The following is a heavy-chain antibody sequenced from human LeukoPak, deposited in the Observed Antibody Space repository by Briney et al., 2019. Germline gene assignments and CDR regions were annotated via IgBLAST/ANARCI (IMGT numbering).Heavy chain of an antibody. V-gene: IGHV5-51*01. CDR3: ARQASLFYYGSGSSPWYFDY. CDR1: GYSFTSYW. Sequence: GESLQISCKGSGYSFTSYWIGWVRQMPGKGLEWMGIIYPGDSDTRYSPSFQGQVTISADKSISTAYLQWSSLKASDTAMYYCARQASLFYYGSGSSPWYFDYWGQGTLVTVSS. CDR2: IYPGDSDT. J-gene: IGHJ4*02. D-gene: IGHD3-10*01.